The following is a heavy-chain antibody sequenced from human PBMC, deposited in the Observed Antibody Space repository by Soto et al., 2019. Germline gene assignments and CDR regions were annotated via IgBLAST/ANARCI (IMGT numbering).Heavy chain of an antibody. CDR3: EDSGGVQLERRSAFDI. Sequence: SETLSLTCTVSGGSISSSSYYWGWIRQPPGKGLEWIGSIYYSGSTYYNPSLKSRVTISVDTSKNQFSLKLSSVTAADTAVYYCEDSGGVQLERRSAFDIWGQGKMVPVSS. CDR1: GGSISSSSYY. J-gene: IGHJ3*02. D-gene: IGHD1-1*01. V-gene: IGHV4-39*01. CDR2: IYYSGST.